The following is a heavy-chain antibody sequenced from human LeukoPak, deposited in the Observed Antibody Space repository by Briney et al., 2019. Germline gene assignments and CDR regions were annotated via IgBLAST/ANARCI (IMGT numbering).Heavy chain of an antibody. D-gene: IGHD3-22*01. V-gene: IGHV3-11*04. CDR2: ISSSAGSI. CDR3: AKRGPHSSSGKHFDY. CDR1: GFIFSDYY. J-gene: IGHJ4*02. Sequence: GGSLRLSCAASGFIFSDYYMSWIRQAPGKGLEWVSYISSSAGSIYYADSVKGRFTISRDNAKNSLYLQMNSLRAEDTAVYYCAKRGPHSSSGKHFDYWGQGTLVTVSS.